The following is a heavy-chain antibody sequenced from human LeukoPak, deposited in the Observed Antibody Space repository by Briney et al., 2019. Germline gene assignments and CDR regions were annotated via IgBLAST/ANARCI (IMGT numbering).Heavy chain of an antibody. CDR2: IYTSGVT. D-gene: IGHD3-10*01. CDR1: GTTNSTHY. J-gene: IGHJ5*02. Sequence: SETLSLTCSVSGTTNSTHYWTWIRQPAGKGLEWIGRIYTSGVTNTNPSLKSRVTMSVDSSKNQFSLKMTSVTAADTAVYFCARVLVRTTRQYAFIDPWGQGILVTVSS. CDR3: ARVLVRTTRQYAFIDP. V-gene: IGHV4-4*07.